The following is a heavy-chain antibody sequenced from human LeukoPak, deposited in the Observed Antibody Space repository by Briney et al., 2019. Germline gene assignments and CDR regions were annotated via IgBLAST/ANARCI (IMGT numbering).Heavy chain of an antibody. J-gene: IGHJ3*02. CDR2: INHSGST. V-gene: IGHV4-34*01. D-gene: IGHD4-23*01. CDR3: ARAYGGNFDAFDI. Sequence: PSETLSLTCAVYGGSFSGYYWSWIRQPPGKGLEWIGEINHSGSTNYNPSLKSRVTISVDTSKNQFSLKLSSVTAADTAVYYCARAYGGNFDAFDIWGQGTMVTVSS. CDR1: GGSFSGYY.